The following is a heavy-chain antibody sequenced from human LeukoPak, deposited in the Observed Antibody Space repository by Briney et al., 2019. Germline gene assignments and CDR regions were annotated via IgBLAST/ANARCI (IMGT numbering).Heavy chain of an antibody. CDR1: GGSISSGGYS. CDR2: IYHSGST. V-gene: IGHV4-30-2*01. D-gene: IGHD3-9*01. CDR3: ARGTGPFDWSYYFDY. Sequence: SETLSLTCAVSGGSISSGGYSWSWIRQPPGKGLEWIGYIYHSGSTYYNPSLKSRVTISVDRSKNQFSLKLSSVTAADTAVYYCARGTGPFDWSYYFDYWGQGTLVTVSS. J-gene: IGHJ4*02.